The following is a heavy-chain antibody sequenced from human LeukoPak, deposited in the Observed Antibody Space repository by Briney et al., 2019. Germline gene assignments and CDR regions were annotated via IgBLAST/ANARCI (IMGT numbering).Heavy chain of an antibody. V-gene: IGHV1-8*03. D-gene: IGHD3-22*01. Sequence: ASVNVSYKLSGYTFTSYDITWVGQATGQGLEWMGWMNPNSGNTGYAQKFQGRVTITRNTSISTAYMELSSLRSEDTAVYYCARGLPSFRYYYDICGYSLWGQGTLVTVSS. J-gene: IGHJ1*01. CDR2: MNPNSGNT. CDR3: ARGLPSFRYYYDICGYSL. CDR1: GYTFTSYD.